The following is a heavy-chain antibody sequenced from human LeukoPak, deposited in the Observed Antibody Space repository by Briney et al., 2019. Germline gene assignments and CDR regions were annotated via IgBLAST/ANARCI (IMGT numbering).Heavy chain of an antibody. CDR2: IYYSGST. CDR3: AIQGFDSWNYVPFDY. D-gene: IGHD1-7*01. J-gene: IGHJ4*02. CDR1: GGSIGSSSYY. V-gene: IGHV4-39*01. Sequence: SETLSLTRTVSGGSIGSSSYYWGWIRQPPGKGLEWIGSIYYSGSTYYNPSLKSRVTISVDTSKNQFSLKLSSVTAADTAVYYCAIQGFDSWNYVPFDYWGQGTLVTVSS.